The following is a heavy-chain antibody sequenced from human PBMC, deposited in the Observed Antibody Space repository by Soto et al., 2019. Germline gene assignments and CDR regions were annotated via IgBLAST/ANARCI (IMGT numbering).Heavy chain of an antibody. CDR3: ARSCSSTSCYYGMDV. D-gene: IGHD2-2*01. V-gene: IGHV3-64*01. Sequence: EVQLVESGGGLVQPGGSLRLSCAASGFTFSSYAMHWVRQAPGKGLEYVSAISSNGGSTYYANSVKGRFTISRDNSKNTLYLQMGSLRAEDMAVYYCARSCSSTSCYYGMDVWGQGTTVTVSS. J-gene: IGHJ6*02. CDR2: ISSNGGST. CDR1: GFTFSSYA.